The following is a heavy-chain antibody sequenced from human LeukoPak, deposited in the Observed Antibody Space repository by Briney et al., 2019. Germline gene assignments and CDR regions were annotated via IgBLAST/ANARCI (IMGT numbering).Heavy chain of an antibody. J-gene: IGHJ4*02. V-gene: IGHV3-64*04. D-gene: IGHD4-17*01. CDR1: GFTFSTYA. CDR2: ISSNGGKT. Sequence: PGGSLRLSCSASGFTFSTYAMHWVRQAPGKGLEYVSDISSNGGKTDYVDSVKGRFTISRDNSKNTLYLQMNSLRAEDTAVYYCARAGQKFYGYFDYWGQGTLVTVSS. CDR3: ARAGQKFYGYFDY.